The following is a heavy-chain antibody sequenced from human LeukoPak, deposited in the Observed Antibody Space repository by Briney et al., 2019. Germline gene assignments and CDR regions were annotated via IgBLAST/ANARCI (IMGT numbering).Heavy chain of an antibody. CDR2: INSSGGST. CDR3: ARESITGNYYFDY. CDR1: GYTFTGYY. D-gene: IGHD1-20*01. V-gene: IGHV1-46*01. J-gene: IGHJ4*02. Sequence: VASVKVSCKASGYTFTGYYMHWVRQAPGQGLEWMGIINSSGGSTSYPQKFQGRVTMTRDKSTSTVYMELSSLRSEDTAVYYCARESITGNYYFDYWGQGSLVTVSS.